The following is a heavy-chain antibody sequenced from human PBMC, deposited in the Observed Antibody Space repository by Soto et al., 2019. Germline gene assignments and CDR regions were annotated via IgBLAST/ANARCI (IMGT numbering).Heavy chain of an antibody. CDR2: INNDGSDT. CDR1: GFTFSSHW. V-gene: IGHV3-74*01. J-gene: IGHJ4*02. D-gene: IGHD7-27*01. Sequence: EVRLVESGGGLVQPGGSLRLSCVASGFTFSSHWMHWVRQVPGKGLVWVSRINNDGSDTSHADSVEGRFTISRDNAKNTLYLQMNSLRAEDTAVYYCARNNWGIDYWGQGTLVTVSS. CDR3: ARNNWGIDY.